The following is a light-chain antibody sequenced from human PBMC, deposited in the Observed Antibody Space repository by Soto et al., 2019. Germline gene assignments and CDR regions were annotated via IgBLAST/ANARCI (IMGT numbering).Light chain of an antibody. Sequence: QSALTQPASVSGSPGQLITISCTGTSSDIGSSNLVSWYQDHPGKAPKLIIYEATQRPSGISYRFSGSKSGNTASLTISGLQAEDEADYYCCSYAGSNTYVFGTGTKVTVL. CDR3: CSYAGSNTYV. V-gene: IGLV2-23*01. CDR2: EAT. J-gene: IGLJ1*01. CDR1: SSDIGSSNL.